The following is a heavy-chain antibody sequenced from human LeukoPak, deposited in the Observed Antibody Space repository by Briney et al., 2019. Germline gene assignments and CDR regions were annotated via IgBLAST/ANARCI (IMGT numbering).Heavy chain of an antibody. V-gene: IGHV4-39*07. CDR2: IFYSGST. D-gene: IGHD1-7*01. Sequence: PSETLSLTCTVSGGSISTSNYYWGWIRQPPGKGLEWIGNIFYSGSTYYSPSLRSRVTISLDTSKNQFSLKLSSVTAADTAVYYCARGRGRNFWNYPTPGRYYYYYMDVWGKGTTVTVSS. CDR1: GGSISTSNYY. CDR3: ARGRGRNFWNYPTPGRYYYYYMDV. J-gene: IGHJ6*03.